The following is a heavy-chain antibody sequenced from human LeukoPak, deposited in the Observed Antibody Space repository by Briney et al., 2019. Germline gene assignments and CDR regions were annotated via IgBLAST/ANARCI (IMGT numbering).Heavy chain of an antibody. V-gene: IGHV1-18*01. Sequence: AAVTVSRQASGYRFTTFGISWVRQAPGQGLEWMAWINVYSGSTEYKADLQGRLTVAPQTSTTTACTELRSLRSDDTAVYYCVFGVCSSTSCYPLRDYGGHGTLVSASS. CDR2: INVYSGST. CDR3: VFGVCSSTSCYPLRDY. J-gene: IGHJ4*01. CDR1: GYRFTTFG. D-gene: IGHD2-2*01.